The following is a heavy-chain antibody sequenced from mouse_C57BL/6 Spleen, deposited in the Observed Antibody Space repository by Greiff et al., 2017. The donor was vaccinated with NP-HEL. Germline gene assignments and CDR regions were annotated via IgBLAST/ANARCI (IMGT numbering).Heavy chain of an antibody. J-gene: IGHJ4*01. CDR1: GYTFTEYT. CDR2: FYPGSGSI. CDR3: ARHEGEGYDYGYAIDY. V-gene: IGHV1-62-2*01. Sequence: QVQLKQSGAELVKPGASVKLSCKASGYTFTEYTIHWVKQRSGQGLEWIGWFYPGSGSIKYNEKFKDKATLTADKSSSTVYMALSRLTSEDSAVYFCARHEGEGYDYGYAIDYWGQGTSVTVSS. D-gene: IGHD2-4*01.